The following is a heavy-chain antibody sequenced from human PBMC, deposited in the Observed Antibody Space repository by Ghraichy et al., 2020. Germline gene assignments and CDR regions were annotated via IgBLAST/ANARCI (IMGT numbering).Heavy chain of an antibody. V-gene: IGHV4-34*01. CDR2: INHSGST. CDR1: GGSFSGYY. D-gene: IGHD3-22*01. CDR3: ARGFHFDTMIVVGHFDY. Sequence: SETLSLTCAVYGGSFSGYYWSWIRQPPGKGLEWIGEINHSGSTNYNPSLKSRVTISVDTSKNQFSLKLSSVTAADTAVYYCARGFHFDTMIVVGHFDYWGQGTLVTVSS. J-gene: IGHJ4*02.